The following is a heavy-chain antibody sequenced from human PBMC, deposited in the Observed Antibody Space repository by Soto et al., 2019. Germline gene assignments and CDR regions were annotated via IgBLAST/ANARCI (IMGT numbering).Heavy chain of an antibody. Sequence: QMQLQASGPGLVKPSETLSLTCNVSGASVSHGYWSWIRQPPGKGLEWIGFMYFGGSFNYNPSLTRRATISVEPSKNLFSMKLTSVTASGTAVYYCARSYYDSTGFAVDPWGQGTLVTVSS. CDR3: ARSYYDSTGFAVDP. CDR1: GASVSHGY. V-gene: IGHV4-59*02. J-gene: IGHJ5*02. CDR2: MYFGGSF. D-gene: IGHD3-22*01.